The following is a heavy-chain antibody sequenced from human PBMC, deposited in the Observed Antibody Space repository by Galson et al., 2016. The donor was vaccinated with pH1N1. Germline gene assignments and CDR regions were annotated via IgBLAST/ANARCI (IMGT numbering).Heavy chain of an antibody. CDR3: AKTENVYDIFTGSGSYYGMDV. CDR2: IIPMYGRT. Sequence: SVKVSCKASGGTFSNYAISWVRQAPGQGLEWMGGIIPMYGRTDYAQKFQGTVTITADNSTSTAYMELSRVRLEDTAVYYCAKTENVYDIFTGSGSYYGMDVWGQGTAVTVSS. V-gene: IGHV1-69*06. J-gene: IGHJ6*02. CDR1: GGTFSNYA. D-gene: IGHD3-9*01.